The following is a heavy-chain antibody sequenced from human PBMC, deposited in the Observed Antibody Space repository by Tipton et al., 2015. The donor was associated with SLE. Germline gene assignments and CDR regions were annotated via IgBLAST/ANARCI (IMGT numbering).Heavy chain of an antibody. CDR2: IWFDGSNK. J-gene: IGHJ6*02. V-gene: IGHV3-33*01. Sequence: SLRLSCAASKFSFGSYDMHWVRQAPGKGLEWVALIWFDGSNKYYADSVKGRFTISRDNYRNTLYLEINSLRAEDTAVYYCAREGEYYDFWSGTRKGFHGMDVWGQGTTVSVSS. CDR3: AREGEYYDFWSGTRKGFHGMDV. CDR1: KFSFGSYD. D-gene: IGHD3-3*01.